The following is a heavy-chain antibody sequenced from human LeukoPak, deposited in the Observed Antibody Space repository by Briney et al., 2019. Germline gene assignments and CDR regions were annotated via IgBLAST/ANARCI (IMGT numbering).Heavy chain of an antibody. Sequence: PGRSLRLSCAASGFTFDDYAMHWVRQAPGKGLEWVSGISWNSGSIGYADSVKGRFTISRDNAKNSLYLQMNSLRAEDTALYYCAKPSTRFDSSSDGYLQHWGQGTLVTVSS. V-gene: IGHV3-9*01. CDR3: AKPSTRFDSSSDGYLQH. CDR2: ISWNSGSI. D-gene: IGHD6-13*01. CDR1: GFTFDDYA. J-gene: IGHJ1*01.